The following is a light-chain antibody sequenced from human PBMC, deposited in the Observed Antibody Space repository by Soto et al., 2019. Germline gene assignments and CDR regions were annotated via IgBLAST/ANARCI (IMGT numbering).Light chain of an antibody. J-gene: IGLJ1*01. CDR1: SSDVGGFDH. CDR3: NSFTTTNTYV. V-gene: IGLV2-14*03. Sequence: QSVLTQPASVSGSPGQSITISCTGASSDVGGFDHVSWYQQHPCKVPRLLIYDVSSRLSGVSDRFSGSKSGNTASLTISGLQAEDEADYYCNSFTTTNTYVFGTGTKVTVL. CDR2: DVS.